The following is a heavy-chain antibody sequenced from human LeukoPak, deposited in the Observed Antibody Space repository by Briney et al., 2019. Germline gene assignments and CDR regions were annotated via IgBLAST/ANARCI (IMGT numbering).Heavy chain of an antibody. V-gene: IGHV4-59*01. CDR1: GGSISNYY. J-gene: IGHJ4*02. CDR3: ARGSSSGWYEDY. D-gene: IGHD6-19*01. Sequence: SETLSLTCTVSGGSISNYYWSWIRQPPGKGLEWIGYIYYSGSTNYNPSLKSRVTISIDTSKNQLSLRLSSVTAADTAVYYCARGSSSGWYEDYWGQGTLVTVSS. CDR2: IYYSGST.